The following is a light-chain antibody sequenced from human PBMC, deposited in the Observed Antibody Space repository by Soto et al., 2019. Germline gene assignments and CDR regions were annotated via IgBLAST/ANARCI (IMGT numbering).Light chain of an antibody. CDR3: QQYGTSLPYT. J-gene: IGKJ2*01. CDR1: QSVSSNF. V-gene: IGKV3-20*01. CDR2: GAS. Sequence: EIVLTQSPDTLSLSPGESASLSCRASQSVSSNFLAWYQQKPCQAPMLLIYGASSRATGIPDMFSGSGSGADFTRTISRLEPEDFAVYYCQQYGTSLPYTFGQVTELEIK.